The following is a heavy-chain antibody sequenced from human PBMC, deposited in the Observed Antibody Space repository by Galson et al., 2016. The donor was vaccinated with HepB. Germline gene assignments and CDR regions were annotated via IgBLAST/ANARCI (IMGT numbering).Heavy chain of an antibody. CDR1: GFSFGNSW. CDR2: IKPDGTTK. Sequence: SLRLSCAASGFSFGNSWMTWVRQAPEKGLEWVANIKPDGTTKNYVGSVRGRFTIARENAKNSLYLQMNSLRPEDTATYYCARPVSADGGLGNWGQGTLVTVSS. J-gene: IGHJ4*02. CDR3: ARPVSADGGLGN. V-gene: IGHV3-7*01. D-gene: IGHD2-8*01.